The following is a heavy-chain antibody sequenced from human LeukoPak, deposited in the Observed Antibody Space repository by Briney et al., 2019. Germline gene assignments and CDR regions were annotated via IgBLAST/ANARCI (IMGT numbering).Heavy chain of an antibody. V-gene: IGHV3-23*01. J-gene: IGHJ4*02. D-gene: IGHD6-19*01. CDR1: GFTFSSYA. CDR2: ISGSGGST. Sequence: PGGSRRLSCAASGFTFSSYAMSWVRQAPGKGLEWVSAISGSGGSTYYADSVKGRFTISRDNSKNTLYLQMNSLRAEDTAVYYCAELPKPVAGTLTTDYWGQGTLITVSS. CDR3: AELPKPVAGTLTTDY.